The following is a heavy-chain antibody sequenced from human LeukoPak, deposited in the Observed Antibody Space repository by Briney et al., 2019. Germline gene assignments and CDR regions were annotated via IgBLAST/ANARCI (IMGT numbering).Heavy chain of an antibody. CDR3: AKNGEPHYYMDV. V-gene: IGHV3-48*01. CDR2: ISSSSSTI. D-gene: IGHD1-14*01. CDR1: GFTFSSYG. Sequence: GGSLRLSCAASGFTFSSYGMNWVRQAPGKGLEWVSYISSSSSTIYYADSVKGRFTISRDNAKNSLYLQMNSLRAEDTAVYYCAKNGEPHYYMDVLGKGTTVTVSS. J-gene: IGHJ6*03.